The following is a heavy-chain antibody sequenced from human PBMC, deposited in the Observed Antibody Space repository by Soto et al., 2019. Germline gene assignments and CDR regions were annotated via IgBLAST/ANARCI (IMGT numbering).Heavy chain of an antibody. D-gene: IGHD6-6*01. Sequence: PSETLSLTCTVSGGSISSSSYYWGWIRQPPGKGLEWIGSIYYSGSTYYNPSLKSRVTISVDTSKNQFSLKLSSVTAADTAVYYCARYIAAPYYFDYWGQGTLVTVSS. CDR2: IYYSGST. V-gene: IGHV4-39*01. J-gene: IGHJ4*02. CDR1: GGSISSSSYY. CDR3: ARYIAAPYYFDY.